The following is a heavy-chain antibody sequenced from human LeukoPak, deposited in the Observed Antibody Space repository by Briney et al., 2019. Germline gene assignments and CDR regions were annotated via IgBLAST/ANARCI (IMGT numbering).Heavy chain of an antibody. V-gene: IGHV1-18*01. D-gene: IGHD3-10*01. CDR1: GYTFTSYG. CDR2: ISALNGNT. Sequence: ASVTVSCKPSGYTFTSYGIRGLRPAPGQGLKWMGWISALNGNTNYAQKLQGRVTMTTDTSTSTAYMELRSLRSDDTAVYYCARDLGNYYGSGSYYNGYAFDIWGQGTMVTVSS. J-gene: IGHJ3*02. CDR3: ARDLGNYYGSGSYYNGYAFDI.